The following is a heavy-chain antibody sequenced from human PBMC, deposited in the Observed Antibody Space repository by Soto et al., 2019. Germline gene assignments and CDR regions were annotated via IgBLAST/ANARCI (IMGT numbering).Heavy chain of an antibody. CDR3: ARDRGYCSGGSCPEVFDY. V-gene: IGHV1-18*01. D-gene: IGHD2-15*01. J-gene: IGHJ4*02. Sequence: QVQLVQSGAEVKKPGASVKVSCKASGYTFTSYGISWVRQAPGQGLEWMGWISAYNGNTNYAQKLQGRVTITTDTPTSTAYMERRSLRSDDTAVYYCARDRGYCSGGSCPEVFDYWGQGTLVTVSS. CDR2: ISAYNGNT. CDR1: GYTFTSYG.